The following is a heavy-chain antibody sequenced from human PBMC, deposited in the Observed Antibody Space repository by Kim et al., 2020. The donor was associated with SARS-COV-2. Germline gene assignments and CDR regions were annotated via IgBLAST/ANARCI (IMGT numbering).Heavy chain of an antibody. D-gene: IGHD2-2*01. J-gene: IGHJ2*01. CDR2: ISSRSSYI. CDR1: GFTFSSYS. V-gene: IGHV3-21*01. Sequence: GGSLRLSCAASGFTFSSYSMNWVRQAPGKGLEWVSSISSRSSYIYYAESVKGRFTISRDNAKNSLYLQMNSLRAEDTAVYYCARDECSSTSCSNRRYWYLDLWGRGTLVTVSS. CDR3: ARDECSSTSCSNRRYWYLDL.